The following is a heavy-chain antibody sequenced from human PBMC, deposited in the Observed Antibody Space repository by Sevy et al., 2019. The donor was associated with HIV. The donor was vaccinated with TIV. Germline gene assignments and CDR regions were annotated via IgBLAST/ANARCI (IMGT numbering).Heavy chain of an antibody. V-gene: IGHV3-33*01. CDR3: VRESSHDFWSGYWGYLDY. J-gene: IGHJ4*02. CDR2: IWYDGSNI. D-gene: IGHD3-3*01. Sequence: GWSLRLSCTASGFTFSNHGMHWVRQAPGKGPEWVAIIWYDGSNIYYADSAKGRFTISRDNSRNKLYLQMYDLRPEDTAVYYCVRESSHDFWSGYWGYLDYWGQGTLVTVSS. CDR1: GFTFSNHG.